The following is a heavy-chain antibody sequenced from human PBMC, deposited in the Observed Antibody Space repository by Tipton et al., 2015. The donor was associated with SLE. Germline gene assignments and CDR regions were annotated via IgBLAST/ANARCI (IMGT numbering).Heavy chain of an antibody. D-gene: IGHD2-15*01. CDR3: ATANLGG. CDR1: GGSFSGYY. V-gene: IGHV4-34*01. CDR2: IYHSGST. J-gene: IGHJ4*02. Sequence: TLSLTCAVYGGSFSGYYWSWIRQPPGKGLEWIGEIYHSGSTNYNPSLKSRVTISVDKSKNQFSLKLSSVTAADTAVYYCATANLGGWGQGTLVTVSS.